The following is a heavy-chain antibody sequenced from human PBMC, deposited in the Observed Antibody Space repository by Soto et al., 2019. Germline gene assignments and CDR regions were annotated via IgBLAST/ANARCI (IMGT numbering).Heavy chain of an antibody. CDR2: ISYDGSNK. D-gene: IGHD2-2*01. V-gene: IGHV3-30-3*01. Sequence: GGSLRLSCAASGFTFSSYAMHWVRQAPGKGLEWVAVISYDGSNKYYADSVKGRFTISRDNSKNTLYLQMNSLRAEDTAVYYCASTTVAAAYFDYWGQGTLVTVSS. J-gene: IGHJ4*02. CDR1: GFTFSSYA. CDR3: ASTTVAAAYFDY.